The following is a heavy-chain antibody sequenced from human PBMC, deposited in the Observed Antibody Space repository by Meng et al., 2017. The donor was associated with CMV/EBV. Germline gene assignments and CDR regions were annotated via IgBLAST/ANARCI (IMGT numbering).Heavy chain of an antibody. CDR1: GFTFSSYP. J-gene: IGHJ4*02. CDR2: ISYDGSNK. Sequence: GRVVVCGGGVVQPGRSLRLSCAASGFTFSSYPMHWVRQAPGKGLEWVAVISYDGSNKYYADSVKGRFTISRDNSKNTLYLQMNSLRAEDTAVYSRGGARGQGTLVTVSS. V-gene: IGHV3-30-3*01. D-gene: IGHD3-10*01. CDR3: GGA.